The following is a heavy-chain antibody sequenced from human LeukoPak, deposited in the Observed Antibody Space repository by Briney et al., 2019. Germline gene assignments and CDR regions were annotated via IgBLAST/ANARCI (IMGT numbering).Heavy chain of an antibody. CDR3: ARRGYSSQFDP. Sequence: SETLSLTCTVFGGSITGYYWSWIRQPPGKGLEWIGYIYYSGSTNCNPSLKSRVTISVDTSKDQFSLKLSSVTAADTAVYYCARRGYSSQFDPWGQGTLVTVSS. V-gene: IGHV4-59*01. J-gene: IGHJ5*02. D-gene: IGHD6-13*01. CDR1: GGSITGYY. CDR2: IYYSGST.